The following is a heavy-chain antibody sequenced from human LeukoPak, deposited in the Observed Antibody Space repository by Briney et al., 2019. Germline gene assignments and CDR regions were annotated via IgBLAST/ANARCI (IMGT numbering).Heavy chain of an antibody. J-gene: IGHJ4*02. CDR1: GDSINSLDL. CDR2: MYLSGTT. Sequence: SGTLSLTCTVSGDSINSLDLWSWVRQPPGKGLEWIGEMYLSGTTHSNPSVKSRATISIDKSKNQFFLNLSSVTAADTAVYYCAGLVGRYSSGLYYYYFDYWGQGTLVTVSS. D-gene: IGHD3-22*01. V-gene: IGHV4-4*02. CDR3: AGLVGRYSSGLYYYYFDY.